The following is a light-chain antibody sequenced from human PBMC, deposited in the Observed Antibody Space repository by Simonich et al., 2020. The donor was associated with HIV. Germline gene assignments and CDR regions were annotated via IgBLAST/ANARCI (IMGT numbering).Light chain of an antibody. V-gene: IGLV2-8*01. Sequence: QSALTQPASVSGSPGQSITISCTGTSSDVGGYNYVSWYQQHPGKAPKLMIYEVSQRPSGVPDRFAGSKSGNTASLSVSGLQAEDEADYYCSSYAGSNNHVVFGGGTKLTVL. CDR1: SSDVGGYNY. CDR3: SSYAGSNNHVV. J-gene: IGLJ2*01. CDR2: EVS.